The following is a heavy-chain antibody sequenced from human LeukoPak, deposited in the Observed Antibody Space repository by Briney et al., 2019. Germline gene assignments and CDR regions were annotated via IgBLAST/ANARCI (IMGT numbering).Heavy chain of an antibody. Sequence: PSETLSLTCTVSGGSISSYYWSWIRQPPGKGLEWIGYIYYSGSTNYNPSLKSRVTISVDTSKNQFSLKLSSVTAADTAVYYCARTERLDYYDSSTTPWYFDLWGRGTLVTVSS. CDR2: IYYSGST. V-gene: IGHV4-59*01. CDR1: GGSISSYY. J-gene: IGHJ2*01. D-gene: IGHD3-22*01. CDR3: ARTERLDYYDSSTTPWYFDL.